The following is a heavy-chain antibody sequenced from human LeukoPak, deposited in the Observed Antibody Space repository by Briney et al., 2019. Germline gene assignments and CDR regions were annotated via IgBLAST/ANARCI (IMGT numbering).Heavy chain of an antibody. CDR2: ISSSSYI. CDR3: SRLRGYSYGYADY. D-gene: IGHD5-18*01. CDR1: GFTFSSYS. J-gene: IGHJ4*02. V-gene: IGHV3-21*01. Sequence: PGGSLRLSCAASGFTFSSYSMNWVRQAPGKGLEWVSSISSSSYIYYADSVKGRFTISRDNAKNSLYLQMNSLRAEDTAVYYCSRLRGYSYGYADYWGQGILVTVSS.